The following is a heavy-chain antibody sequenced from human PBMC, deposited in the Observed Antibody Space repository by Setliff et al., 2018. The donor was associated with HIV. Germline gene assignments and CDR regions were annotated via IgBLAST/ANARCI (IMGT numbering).Heavy chain of an antibody. D-gene: IGHD3-10*01. CDR1: GGSISGSYYY. Sequence: KLRETLSLTCTVSGGSISGSYYYWGWIRQPPGKGLEWIGSIYYSGSTYYNPSLKSRVTISVDTSKNQFYLRLSSVTAADTAVYYCARHGSNWFDPWGQGTQVTVSS. V-gene: IGHV4-39*01. CDR2: IYYSGST. CDR3: ARHGSNWFDP. J-gene: IGHJ5*02.